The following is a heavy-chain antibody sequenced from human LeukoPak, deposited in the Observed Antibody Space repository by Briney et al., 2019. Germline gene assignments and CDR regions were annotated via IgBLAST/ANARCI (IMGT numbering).Heavy chain of an antibody. Sequence: PSETLSLTCAVEGGSFSGFYWTWVRQPPGKGLEWIGEINQSGSTNYNSSLKSRVTVSLDTSKNHFSLNLDSVTAADTAVYYCARSHQVQSRGRWFDPWGQGTLVTVSS. CDR1: GGSFSGFY. CDR2: INQSGST. V-gene: IGHV4-34*01. D-gene: IGHD3-10*01. CDR3: ARSHQVQSRGRWFDP. J-gene: IGHJ5*02.